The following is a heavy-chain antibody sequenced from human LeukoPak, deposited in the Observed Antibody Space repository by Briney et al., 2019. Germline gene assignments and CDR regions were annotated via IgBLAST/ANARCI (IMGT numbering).Heavy chain of an antibody. J-gene: IGHJ4*02. D-gene: IGHD3-22*01. CDR2: INHSGST. V-gene: IGHV4-34*01. Sequence: PSETLSLTCAVYGGPFSGYYWSWIRQPPGKGLEWIGEINHSGSTNYNPSLKSRVTISVDTSKNQFSLKLSSVTAADTAVYYCARHYDSSGPPIDYWGQGTLVTVSS. CDR3: ARHYDSSGPPIDY. CDR1: GGPFSGYY.